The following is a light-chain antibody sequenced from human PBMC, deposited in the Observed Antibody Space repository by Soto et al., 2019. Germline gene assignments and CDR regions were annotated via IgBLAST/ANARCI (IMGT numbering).Light chain of an antibody. Sequence: DIQMTQSPSSLSASVGDRVTITCRASQSISSFLNWYQQKPGTAPKLLIYAASSLQSGVPSRFSGSASGTDFTLTISSLQPEDFATYYCQQCYSSPRTFGQGTKVEIK. J-gene: IGKJ1*01. CDR2: AAS. V-gene: IGKV1-39*01. CDR1: QSISSF. CDR3: QQCYSSPRT.